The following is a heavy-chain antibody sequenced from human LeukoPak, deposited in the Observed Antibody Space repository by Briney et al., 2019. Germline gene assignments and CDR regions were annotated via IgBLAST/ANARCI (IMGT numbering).Heavy chain of an antibody. J-gene: IGHJ3*02. CDR3: AKIRSGYDAFDI. CDR1: GGSFSDYY. V-gene: IGHV4-34*01. CDR2: ISHSGDT. Sequence: PSETLSLTCAVYGGSFSDYYWSWIRQPPGKGLEWIGEISHSGDTNYNPSLKSRVTISVDTSENQFSLKLTSVTAADTAVYYCAKIRSGYDAFDIWGQGTMVTVSS. D-gene: IGHD3-10*01.